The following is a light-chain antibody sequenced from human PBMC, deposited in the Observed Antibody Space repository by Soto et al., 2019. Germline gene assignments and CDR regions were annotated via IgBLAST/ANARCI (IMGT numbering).Light chain of an antibody. CDR2: DVS. J-gene: IGKJ4*01. CDR3: QQRINWPLT. CDR1: QSVTTF. V-gene: IGKV3-11*01. Sequence: PGERATLSCRASQSVTTFLAWYQQKPGQAPRLLIYDVSNRATGIPARFSGSGSGTGFTLTISSLEPEDFAVYYCQQRINWPLTFGGGTKVEIK.